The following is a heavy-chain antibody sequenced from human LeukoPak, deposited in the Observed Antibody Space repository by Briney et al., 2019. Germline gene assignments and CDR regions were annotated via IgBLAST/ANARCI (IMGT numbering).Heavy chain of an antibody. Sequence: GGPLRLSCAASGFTFSNYWIHWVRQAPGKGLVWVSRIDNAGSITTYADSVKGRFTISRDNSKNTLYLQMNSLRAEDTAVYYCAKDGGLWVSAHWGDSWGRGTLVTVSS. J-gene: IGHJ4*02. CDR2: IDNAGSIT. CDR1: GFTFSNYW. V-gene: IGHV3-74*03. D-gene: IGHD7-27*01. CDR3: AKDGGLWVSAHWGDS.